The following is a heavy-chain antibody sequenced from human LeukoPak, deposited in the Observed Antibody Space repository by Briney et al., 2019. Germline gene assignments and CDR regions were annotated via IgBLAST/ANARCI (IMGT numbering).Heavy chain of an antibody. J-gene: IGHJ6*02. D-gene: IGHD4-11*01. V-gene: IGHV3-13*01. CDR1: GFTFSSYD. Sequence: GGSLRLSCAASGFTFSSYDMHWVRQATGKGLEWVSAIGTAGDTYYPGSVKGRFTIFRENAKNSLYLQMNSLRAGDTAVYYCARAFPYDYSNYVPRYYYGMDVWGQGTTVTVSS. CDR3: ARAFPYDYSNYVPRYYYGMDV. CDR2: IGTAGDT.